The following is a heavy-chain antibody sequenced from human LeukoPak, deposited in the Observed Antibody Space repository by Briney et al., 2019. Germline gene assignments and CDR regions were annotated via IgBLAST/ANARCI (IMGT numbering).Heavy chain of an antibody. Sequence: GGSLRLSCAASGFTFSSYSMNWVRQAPGKGLEWVSSISSSSSYIYYADSVKGRFTISRDNAKNSLYLQMNSLRAEDTAVYYCARDIRFDDSSGYLYYYYGMDVWGQGTTVTVSS. CDR3: ARDIRFDDSSGYLYYYYGMDV. J-gene: IGHJ6*02. V-gene: IGHV3-21*01. CDR2: ISSSSSYI. CDR1: GFTFSSYS. D-gene: IGHD3-22*01.